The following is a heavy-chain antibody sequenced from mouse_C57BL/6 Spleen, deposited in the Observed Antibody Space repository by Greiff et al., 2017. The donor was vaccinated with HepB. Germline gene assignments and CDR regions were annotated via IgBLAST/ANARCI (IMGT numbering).Heavy chain of an antibody. V-gene: IGHV1-22*01. J-gene: IGHJ3*01. CDR2: INPNNGGT. CDR1: GYTFTDYN. Sequence: VQLKESGPELVKPGASVKMSCKASGYTFTDYNMHWVKQSHGKSLEWIGYINPNNGGTSYNQKFKGKATLTVNKSSSTAYMELRSLTSEDSAVYYCARWALDGDWFAYWGQGTLVTVSA. CDR3: ARWALDGDWFAY. D-gene: IGHD2-3*01.